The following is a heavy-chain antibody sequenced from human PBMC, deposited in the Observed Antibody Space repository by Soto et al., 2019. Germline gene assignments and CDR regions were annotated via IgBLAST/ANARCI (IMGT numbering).Heavy chain of an antibody. J-gene: IGHJ5*02. V-gene: IGHV4-34*01. D-gene: IGHD6-13*01. Sequence: SETLSLTCAVYGGSFSGYYWSWIRQPPGKGLEWIGEINHSGSTNYNPSLKSRVTISVDTSKNQFSLKLSSVTAADTAVYYCARGRSISWYLTPYNWFDPWGQRTLVTLSS. CDR3: ARGRSISWYLTPYNWFDP. CDR1: GGSFSGYY. CDR2: INHSGST.